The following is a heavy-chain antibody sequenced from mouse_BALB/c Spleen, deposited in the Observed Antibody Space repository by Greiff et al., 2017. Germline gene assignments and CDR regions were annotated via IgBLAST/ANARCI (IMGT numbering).Heavy chain of an antibody. D-gene: IGHD3-3*01. J-gene: IGHJ4*01. Sequence: DVQLQESGPGLVKPSQSLSLTCSVTGYSITSGYYWNWIRQFPGNKLEWMGYISYDGSNNYNPSLKNRISITRDTSKNQFFLKLNSVTTEDTATYYCARDRGQLSAMDYWGQGTSVTVSS. CDR3: ARDRGQLSAMDY. CDR1: GYSITSGYY. V-gene: IGHV3-6*02. CDR2: ISYDGSN.